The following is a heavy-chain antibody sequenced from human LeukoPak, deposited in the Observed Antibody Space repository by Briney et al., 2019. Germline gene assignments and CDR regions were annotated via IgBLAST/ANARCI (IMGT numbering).Heavy chain of an antibody. CDR1: GGSISSSRYY. J-gene: IGHJ4*02. CDR3: ARGDWNYGRMGY. V-gene: IGHV4-39*07. D-gene: IGHD1-7*01. CDR2: IYYTGST. Sequence: SETLSLTCTVSGGSISSSRYYWGWIRQPPGKGLEWIGNIYYTGSTYYNPSLKSRVTISVDTSKNQFSLKVSSVTAADTAVYYCARGDWNYGRMGYWGQGILVTVSS.